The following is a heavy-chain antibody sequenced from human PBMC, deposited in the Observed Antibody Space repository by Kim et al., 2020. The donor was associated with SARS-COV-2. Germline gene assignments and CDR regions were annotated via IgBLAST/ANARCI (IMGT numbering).Heavy chain of an antibody. D-gene: IGHD2-15*01. J-gene: IGHJ6*02. V-gene: IGHV1-18*01. Sequence: AQKLQGRVTMTQDTAPSTAYMELRSLGSDDTAVYYCARDLGRIAYYYGMDVWGQGTTVTVSS. CDR3: ARDLGRIAYYYGMDV.